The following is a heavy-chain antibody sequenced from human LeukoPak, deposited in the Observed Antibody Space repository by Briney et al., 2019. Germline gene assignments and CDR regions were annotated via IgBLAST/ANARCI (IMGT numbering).Heavy chain of an antibody. Sequence: PSETLSLTCTVSGGSISSYYWSWIRQPPGKGLEWIGYIYYSGSTNYNPSLKSRVTISVDTSKNQFSLKLSSVTAADTAVYYCARGGVAYCGGDCYFAYWGQGTLVTVSS. V-gene: IGHV4-59*08. J-gene: IGHJ4*02. CDR2: IYYSGST. D-gene: IGHD2-21*02. CDR3: ARGGVAYCGGDCYFAY. CDR1: GGSISSYY.